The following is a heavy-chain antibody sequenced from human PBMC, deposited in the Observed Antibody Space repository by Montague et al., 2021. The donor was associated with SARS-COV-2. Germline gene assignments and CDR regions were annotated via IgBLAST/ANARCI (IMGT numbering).Heavy chain of an antibody. V-gene: IGHV3-74*01. CDR3: ARDLSGGWFRYFDY. CDR1: GFTFSNYW. Sequence: SLSLSLAASGFTFSNYWMHWVRQVPGKGLVWVSRISTDDGSTTTYADSVKGRFTISRDNAKNTLYLQMNSLRAEDTAVYYCARDLSGGWFRYFDYWGQGTLVTVSS. CDR2: ISTDDGSTT. D-gene: IGHD6-19*01. J-gene: IGHJ4*02.